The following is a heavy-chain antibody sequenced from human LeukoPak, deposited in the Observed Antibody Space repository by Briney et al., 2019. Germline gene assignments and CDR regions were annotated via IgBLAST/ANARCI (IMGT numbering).Heavy chain of an antibody. CDR3: ARSRTKSIAVAGTHWFDP. CDR1: GGSISNTNW. V-gene: IGHV4-4*02. J-gene: IGHJ5*02. CDR2: IYYSGST. Sequence: RPSGTLSLTCAASGGSISNTNWWSWVRQPPGKGLEWIGYIYYSGSTNYNPSLKSRVTISVDTSKNQFSLKLSSVTAADTAVYYCARSRTKSIAVAGTHWFDPWGQGTLVTVSS. D-gene: IGHD6-19*01.